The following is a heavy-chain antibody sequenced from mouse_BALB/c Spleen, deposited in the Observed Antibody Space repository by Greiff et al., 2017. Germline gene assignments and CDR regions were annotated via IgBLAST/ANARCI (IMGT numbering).Heavy chain of an antibody. Sequence: QVQLKQPGAELVMPGASVKMSCKASGYTFTDYWMHWVKQRPGQGLEWIGAIDTSDSYTSYNQKFKGKATLTVDESSSTAYMQLSSLTSEDSAVYYCARGVRPLYYYAMDYWGQGTSVTVSS. CDR2: IDTSDSYT. CDR1: GYTFTDYW. V-gene: IGHV1-69*01. D-gene: IGHD2-14*01. J-gene: IGHJ4*01. CDR3: ARGVRPLYYYAMDY.